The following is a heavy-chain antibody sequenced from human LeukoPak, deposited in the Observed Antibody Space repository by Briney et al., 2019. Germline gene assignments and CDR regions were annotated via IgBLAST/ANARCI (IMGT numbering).Heavy chain of an antibody. CDR1: GFTFSNYP. Sequence: TGGSLRLSCAASGFTFSNYPMHWVRQAPGKGLEWVAVISYDGNNKYYVDSVKGRFTISRDNSKNTLYLQMNSLRSDDTAVYYCARVCITSWARIAAAGTVPYYYYYMDVWGKGTTVTISS. CDR3: ARVCITSWARIAAAGTVPYYYYYMDV. D-gene: IGHD6-13*01. V-gene: IGHV3-30*04. J-gene: IGHJ6*03. CDR2: ISYDGNNK.